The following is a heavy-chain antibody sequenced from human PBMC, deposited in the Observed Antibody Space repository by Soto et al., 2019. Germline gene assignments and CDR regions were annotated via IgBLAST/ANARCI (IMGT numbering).Heavy chain of an antibody. CDR2: TYYRSKWYN. D-gene: IGHD6-13*01. J-gene: IGHJ6*02. CDR3: ARISLAAAAPYYYYYGMDV. CDR1: GDSFSSNSAA. V-gene: IGHV6-1*01. Sequence: PSQTLSLTCAISGDSFSSNSAAWNWIRQSPSRGLEWLGRTYYRSKWYNDYAVSVKSRITINPDTSKNQFSLQLNSVTPEDTAVYYCARISLAAAAPYYYYYGMDVWGQGTTVTVSS.